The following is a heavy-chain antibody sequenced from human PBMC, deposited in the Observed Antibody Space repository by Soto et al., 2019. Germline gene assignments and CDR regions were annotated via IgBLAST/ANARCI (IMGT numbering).Heavy chain of an antibody. Sequence: TLSLSYTVADGDIIDSNGYWIRKHQPPGKGLEWIGYIYYSGRTYYNPSLKSRVTISVDTSKNQFSLKLSSVTAADTAVYYCARFAREENPKVGSWYYFDYWGQGTRVTAPQ. J-gene: IGHJ4*02. CDR1: DGDIIDSNGY. CDR2: IYYSGRT. D-gene: IGHD6-13*01. V-gene: IGHV4-31*03. CDR3: ARFAREENPKVGSWYYFDY.